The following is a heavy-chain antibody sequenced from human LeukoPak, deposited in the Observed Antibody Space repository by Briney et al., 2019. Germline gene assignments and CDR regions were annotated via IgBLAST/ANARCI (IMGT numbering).Heavy chain of an antibody. Sequence: SSSSYIYYADSVKDRFTISRDNAKNSLYLQMNSLRAEDTAVYYFARCVVVDSGYDLDYWGQGTLVTVSS. J-gene: IGHJ4*02. V-gene: IGHV3-21*01. CDR2: SSSSYI. CDR3: ARCVVVDSGYDLDY. D-gene: IGHD5-12*01.